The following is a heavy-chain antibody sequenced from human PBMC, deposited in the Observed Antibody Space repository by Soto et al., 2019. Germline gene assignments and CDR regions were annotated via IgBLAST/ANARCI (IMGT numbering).Heavy chain of an antibody. CDR2: IYWDDDE. V-gene: IGHV2-5*02. CDR1: GFSPNPSGVG. J-gene: IGHJ5*02. CDR3: AQTIGLNNWFDP. Sequence: QITLKESGPTLVKPTQTLTLTCTFSGFSPNPSGVGVCWIRQPPGKALEWLALIYWDDDERYSPSLKSRLTISKDTSKNQVVLTMTDMDPVDTDTYYCAQTIGLNNWFDPWGQGTLVTVSS. D-gene: IGHD3-3*01.